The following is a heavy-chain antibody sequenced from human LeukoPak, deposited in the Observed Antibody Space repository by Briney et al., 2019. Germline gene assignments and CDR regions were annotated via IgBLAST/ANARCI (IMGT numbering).Heavy chain of an antibody. V-gene: IGHV1-24*01. CDR1: GYTLTELS. CDR3: ATPGWKMATILPH. CDR2: FDPEDGET. D-gene: IGHD5-24*01. J-gene: IGHJ1*01. Sequence: ASVTVSCKVSGYTLTELSMHWVRQAPGKGLEWMGGFDPEDGETIYAQKFQGGVTMTEDTSTDTAYMELSSLRSEDTAVYYCATPGWKMATILPHWGQGTLVTVSS.